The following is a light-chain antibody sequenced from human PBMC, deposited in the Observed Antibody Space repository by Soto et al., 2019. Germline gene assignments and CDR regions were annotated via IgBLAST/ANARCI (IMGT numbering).Light chain of an antibody. CDR2: DAS. J-gene: IGKJ5*01. CDR1: QSISSW. V-gene: IGKV1-5*01. CDR3: QQDYNLPFT. Sequence: DIQMTQSPSTLSASVGDGVTITCRASQSISSWLAWYQQKPGKAPKLLIYDASSLESGVPSRFSGSGSGTEFTLTISSLQPDDFAVYYCQQDYNLPFTFGQGTRLEIK.